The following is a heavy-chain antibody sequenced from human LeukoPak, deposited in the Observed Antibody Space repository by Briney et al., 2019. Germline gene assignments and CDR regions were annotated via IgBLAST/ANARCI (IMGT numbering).Heavy chain of an antibody. V-gene: IGHV3-33*01. CDR1: GYTFSSYG. CDR3: ARVSGDSSSVYVYGMGG. Sequence: GRSLRLSCAASGYTFSSYGMRWGRQAPGKGLEWVAVIWYDGSNKYYADSVKGRFTISRDNSKNTLYLQMNSLRADDTAVYFCARVSGDSSSVYVYGMGGCGQGTTVTVSS. CDR2: IWYDGSNK. D-gene: IGHD6-13*01. J-gene: IGHJ6*02.